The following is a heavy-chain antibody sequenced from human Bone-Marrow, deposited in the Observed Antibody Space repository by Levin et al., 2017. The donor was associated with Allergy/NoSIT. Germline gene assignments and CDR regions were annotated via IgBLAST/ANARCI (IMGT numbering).Heavy chain of an antibody. J-gene: IGHJ4*02. CDR1: GYSFTSYW. CDR2: IFPGDSDT. CDR3: ARGGVTSRRGLFDY. Sequence: KVSCKGSGYSFTSYWIGWMRQMPGKGLESMGIIFPGDSDTRYSPSFQGQVTISADRSTGTAYLQWSSLQASDTALYYCARGGVTSRRGLFDYWGQGTLVTVSS. D-gene: IGHD6-6*01. V-gene: IGHV5-51*01.